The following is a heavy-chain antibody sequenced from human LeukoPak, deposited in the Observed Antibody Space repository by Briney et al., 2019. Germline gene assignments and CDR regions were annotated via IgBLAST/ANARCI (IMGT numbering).Heavy chain of an antibody. D-gene: IGHD3-10*01. CDR1: GRSFSGYY. CDR3: ATRESLLWFGELSRYYYMDV. J-gene: IGHJ6*03. Sequence: KPSETLSLTCAVYGRSFSGYYWSWIRQPPGKGLEWIGEINHSGSTNYNPSLKSRVTISVDTSKNQFSLKLSSVTAADTAVYYCATRESLLWFGELSRYYYMDVWGKGTTVTVSS. V-gene: IGHV4-34*01. CDR2: INHSGST.